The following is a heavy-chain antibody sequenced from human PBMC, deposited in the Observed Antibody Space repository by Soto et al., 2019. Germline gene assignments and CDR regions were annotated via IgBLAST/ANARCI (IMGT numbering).Heavy chain of an antibody. CDR3: ARGPNYYNSARGWFDP. CDR1: GGSIRSGDYY. V-gene: IGHV4-30-4*01. Sequence: SETLSLTCAVSGGSIRSGDYYWSWIRQPPWNGLEWIGYIYYSGSTYYNPSLKSRVTISVDTSKNQFSLKLSSVTAADTAVYYCARGPNYYNSARGWFDPWGQGTLVTVSS. CDR2: IYYSGST. D-gene: IGHD3-10*01. J-gene: IGHJ5*02.